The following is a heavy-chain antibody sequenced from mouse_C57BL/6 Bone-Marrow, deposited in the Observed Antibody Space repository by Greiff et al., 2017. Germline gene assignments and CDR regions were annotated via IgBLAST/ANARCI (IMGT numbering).Heavy chain of an antibody. D-gene: IGHD2-3*01. V-gene: IGHV5-9-1*02. CDR1: GFTFSSYA. CDR2: ISSGGDYI. CDR3: TRGWAPRSYFDY. J-gene: IGHJ2*01. Sequence: EVQLVESGEGLVKPGGSLKLSCAASGFTFSSYAMSWVRQTPEKRLEWVAYISSGGDYIYYADTVKGRFTISRDNARNTLYLQMSSMKSEDTAMYYCTRGWAPRSYFDYWGQGTTLTVSS.